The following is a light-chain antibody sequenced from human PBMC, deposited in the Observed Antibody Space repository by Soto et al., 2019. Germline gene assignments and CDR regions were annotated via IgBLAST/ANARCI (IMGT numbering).Light chain of an antibody. J-gene: IGKJ1*01. Sequence: DIQMTQSPSTLSGSVGDRVTITCRASQTISSWLGWYQQKPGKAPKLMIFKASTLKRGVPSRFSGSGSGTAVTLTISNLQPDDFAPYYCQHYKSYSEAFGQGTKVELK. CDR3: QHYKSYSEA. V-gene: IGKV1-5*03. CDR1: QTISSW. CDR2: KAS.